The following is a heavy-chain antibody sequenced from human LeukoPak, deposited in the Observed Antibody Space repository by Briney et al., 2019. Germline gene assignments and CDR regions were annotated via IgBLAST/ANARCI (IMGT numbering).Heavy chain of an antibody. Sequence: ASVKVSCKAYGYTFTSYYMHWVRQATGQGLEWMGIINPSGGSTSYAQKFQGRVTMTRDTSTSTVYMELSSLRSEDTAVYYCARFVSRGWYYFDYWGQGTLVTVSS. J-gene: IGHJ4*02. CDR2: INPSGGST. CDR1: GYTFTSYY. V-gene: IGHV1-46*01. D-gene: IGHD6-19*01. CDR3: ARFVSRGWYYFDY.